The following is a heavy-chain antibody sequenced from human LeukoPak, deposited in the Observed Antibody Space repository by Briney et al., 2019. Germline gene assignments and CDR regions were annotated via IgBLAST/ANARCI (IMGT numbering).Heavy chain of an antibody. Sequence: GGSLRLSCAASGFTFTSYSMNWFRQAPGRGLEWVSYISSGGSTMYYADSVEGRFTISRDNAKNSLYLQMNSLRDEDTAVYYCVRDDAGTDHNYFGMDVWGQGTTVTVSS. CDR3: VRDDAGTDHNYFGMDV. V-gene: IGHV3-48*02. CDR1: GFTFTSYS. D-gene: IGHD1-14*01. J-gene: IGHJ6*01. CDR2: ISSGGSTM.